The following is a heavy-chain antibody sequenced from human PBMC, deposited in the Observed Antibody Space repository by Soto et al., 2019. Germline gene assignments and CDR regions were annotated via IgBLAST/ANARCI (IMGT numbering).Heavy chain of an antibody. J-gene: IGHJ6*02. D-gene: IGHD2-2*01. CDR3: ARSQGSSTSLEIYYYYYYGMDV. Sequence: QVQLVQSGAEVKKPGSSVKVSCKASGGTFSSYAISWVRQAPGQGPEWMGGIIPISGTANYAQKFQGRVKITADESTSTAYMELSSLRSEDTAVYYCARSQGSSTSLEIYYYYYYGMDVWGQGTTVTVSS. CDR2: IIPISGTA. V-gene: IGHV1-69*01. CDR1: GGTFSSYA.